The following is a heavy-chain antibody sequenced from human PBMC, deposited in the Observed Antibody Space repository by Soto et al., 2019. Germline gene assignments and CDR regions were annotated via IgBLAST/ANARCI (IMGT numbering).Heavy chain of an antibody. CDR3: ARPLYCGGDCYPFDY. CDR2: IYYSGST. J-gene: IGHJ4*02. D-gene: IGHD2-21*02. CDR1: GGSISSSSYY. V-gene: IGHV4-39*01. Sequence: SETLSLTCTVSGGSISSSSYYWGWIRQPPGKGLEWIGSIYYSGSTYYNPSLKSRVTISVDTSKNQFSLKLSSVTAADKAVYYCARPLYCGGDCYPFDYWGQGTLVTVSS.